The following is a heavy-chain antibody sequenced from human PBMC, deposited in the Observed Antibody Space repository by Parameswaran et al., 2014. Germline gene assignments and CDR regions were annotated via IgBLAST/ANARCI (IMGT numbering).Heavy chain of an antibody. V-gene: IGHV7-4-1*02. D-gene: IGHD6-13*01. J-gene: IGHJ6*03. CDR2: INTNTGNP. CDR3: AKYSSSDDEDNMDV. Sequence: VRQAPGQGLEWMGWINTNTGNPTYAQGFTGRFVFSLDTSVSTAYLQISSLKAEDTAVYYCAKYSSSDDEDNMDVWGKGTTVTVSS.